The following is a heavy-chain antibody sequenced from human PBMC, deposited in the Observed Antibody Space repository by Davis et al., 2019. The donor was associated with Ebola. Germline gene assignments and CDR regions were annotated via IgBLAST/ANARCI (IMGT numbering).Heavy chain of an antibody. J-gene: IGHJ4*02. Sequence: GESLKISCKSSGYSFTKYWIGWVRQLPGKGLEWMGIIYPGDSDTRYSPSFQGQVTMSADKSISTAYLQWSSLKASDTAMYYCARVLGGTAVRGIIIRYFDDWGQGTLVTVSS. CDR3: ARVLGGTAVRGIIIRYFDD. CDR2: IYPGDSDT. CDR1: GYSFTKYW. V-gene: IGHV5-51*01. D-gene: IGHD3-10*01.